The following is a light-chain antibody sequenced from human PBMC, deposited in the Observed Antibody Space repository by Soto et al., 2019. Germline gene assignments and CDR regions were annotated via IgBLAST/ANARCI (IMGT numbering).Light chain of an antibody. Sequence: QSALTQPPSASGSPGQSVTISCTGTSSDVGAYKYVSWYQQYPVKAPKLMIYEVSKRPSGVPDRFSGSKSGNTASLTVSGFQAEDEADYYCTSYVGSNIWVFGGGTKLTVL. J-gene: IGLJ3*02. CDR2: EVS. CDR3: TSYVGSNIWV. V-gene: IGLV2-8*01. CDR1: SSDVGAYKY.